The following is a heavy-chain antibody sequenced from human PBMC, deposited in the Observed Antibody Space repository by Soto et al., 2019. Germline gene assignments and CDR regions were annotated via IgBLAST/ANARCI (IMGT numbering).Heavy chain of an antibody. CDR1: GYTFTSYA. CDR3: ARDFTYYDILTGYLYGMDV. J-gene: IGHJ6*02. V-gene: IGHV1-3*01. CDR2: INAGNGNT. D-gene: IGHD3-9*01. Sequence: GASVKVSCKASGYTFTSYAMHWVRQAPGQRLEWMGWINAGNGNTKYSQKFQGRVTITRDTSASTAYMELSSLRSEDTAVYYCARDFTYYDILTGYLYGMDVWGQGTTVTSP.